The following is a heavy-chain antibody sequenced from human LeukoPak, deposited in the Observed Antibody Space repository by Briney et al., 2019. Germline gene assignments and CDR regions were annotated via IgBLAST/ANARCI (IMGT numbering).Heavy chain of an antibody. Sequence: ASVKVSCKASGYTFTGYYMHWVRQAPGQGLEWMGWINPNSGGTNYAQKFQGRVTMTRNTSISTAYMELSSLRSEDTAVYYCARAINPYSSSWYWAGYYYYYYMDVWGKGTTVTISS. CDR3: ARAINPYSSSWYWAGYYYYYYMDV. D-gene: IGHD6-13*01. CDR1: GYTFTGYY. CDR2: INPNSGGT. J-gene: IGHJ6*03. V-gene: IGHV1-2*02.